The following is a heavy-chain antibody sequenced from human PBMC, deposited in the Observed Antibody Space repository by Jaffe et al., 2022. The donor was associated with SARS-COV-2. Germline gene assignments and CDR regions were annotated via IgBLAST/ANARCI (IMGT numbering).Heavy chain of an antibody. Sequence: QVQLVESGGGVVQPGRSLRLSCAASGFTFSSYGMHWVRQAPGKGLEWVAVIWYDGSNKYYADSVKGRFTISRDNSKNTLYLQMNSLRAEDTAVYYCARPRYNWNYYYYYGMDVWGQGTTVTVSS. J-gene: IGHJ6*02. V-gene: IGHV3-33*01. CDR2: IWYDGSNK. CDR3: ARPRYNWNYYYYYGMDV. D-gene: IGHD1-20*01. CDR1: GFTFSSYG.